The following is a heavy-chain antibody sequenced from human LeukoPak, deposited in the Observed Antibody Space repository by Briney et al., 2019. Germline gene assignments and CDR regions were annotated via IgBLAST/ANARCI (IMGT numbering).Heavy chain of an antibody. V-gene: IGHV3-30*18. Sequence: GGSLRLSCAASGFTFSSYGTHWVRQAPGKGLEWVAVISYDGSNKYYADSVKGRFTISRDNSKNTLYLQMNSLRAEDTAVYYCAKVSDRFMVRGLDYWGQGTLVTVSS. D-gene: IGHD3-10*01. CDR1: GFTFSSYG. CDR2: ISYDGSNK. CDR3: AKVSDRFMVRGLDY. J-gene: IGHJ4*02.